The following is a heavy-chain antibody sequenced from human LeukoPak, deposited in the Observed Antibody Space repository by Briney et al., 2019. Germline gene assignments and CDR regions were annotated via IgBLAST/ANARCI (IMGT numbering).Heavy chain of an antibody. D-gene: IGHD4-17*01. V-gene: IGHV3-48*01. J-gene: IGHJ5*02. CDR2: ISSSSSTI. CDR1: GFTFSSYS. Sequence: PGGSLRLSCAASGFTFSSYSMSWVRQAPGKGLEWVSYISSSSSTIYYADSVKGRFTISRDNAKNSLYLQMNSLRAEDTAVYYCARGPPYGVNWFDPWGQGTLVTVSS. CDR3: ARGPPYGVNWFDP.